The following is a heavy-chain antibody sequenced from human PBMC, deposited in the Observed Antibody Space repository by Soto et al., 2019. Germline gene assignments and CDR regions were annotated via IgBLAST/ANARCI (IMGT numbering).Heavy chain of an antibody. J-gene: IGHJ6*02. Sequence: SVKVSCKASGGTFSSYAISWVRQAPGQGLEWMGGIIPIFGTANYAQKFQGRVTITADESTSTAYMELSSLRSEDTAVYYCARVDTAMASKYYYYGMDVWGQGTTVTVSS. D-gene: IGHD5-18*01. CDR1: GGTFSSYA. CDR3: ARVDTAMASKYYYYGMDV. V-gene: IGHV1-69*13. CDR2: IIPIFGTA.